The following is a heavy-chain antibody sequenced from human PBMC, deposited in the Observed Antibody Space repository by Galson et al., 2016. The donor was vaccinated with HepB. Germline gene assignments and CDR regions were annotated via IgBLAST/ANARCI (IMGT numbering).Heavy chain of an antibody. Sequence: QSGAEVKKPGESLKISCKASGYTFSRYWIGWVRQMPGKGLEWMGIIYPGDSDTRYSPSFQDQVTISADKSINTAYLQWSSLKASDSAMYFCARHVPPSPAAPPEYWGQGTLATVSS. V-gene: IGHV5-51*01. J-gene: IGHJ4*02. CDR1: GYTFSRYW. CDR3: ARHVPPSPAAPPEY. D-gene: IGHD2-2*01. CDR2: IYPGDSDT.